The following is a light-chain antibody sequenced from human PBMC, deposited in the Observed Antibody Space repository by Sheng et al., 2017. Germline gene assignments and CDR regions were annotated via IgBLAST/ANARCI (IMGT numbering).Light chain of an antibody. CDR3: QQYDSSPWT. CDR1: QSLRTNSY. J-gene: IGKJ1*01. CDR2: DAS. Sequence: EIVLTQSPDTLSLSPGERATLSCRASQSLRTNSYLAWYQKRPGQAPRLLIFDASSRATGIPDRFSGSGSGTDFTLIISRLEPEDFAMYYCQQYDSSPWTFGQGTKVEVK. V-gene: IGKV3-20*01.